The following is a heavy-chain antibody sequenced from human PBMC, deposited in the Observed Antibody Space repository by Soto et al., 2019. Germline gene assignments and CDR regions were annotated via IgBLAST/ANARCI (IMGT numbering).Heavy chain of an antibody. CDR2: IDWDDDK. D-gene: IGHD2-15*01. CDR3: AHIEVSGSAFDI. CDR1: GFSFTTSEMR. J-gene: IGHJ3*02. V-gene: IGHV2-70*04. Sequence: SGPTLVNPTQTLTLTCTFSGFSFTTSEMRVGWIRQPPGKALEWLARIDWDDDKFYSTSLKTRLTISKDTSKNQVVLTMTNMDPVDTATYYCAHIEVSGSAFDIWGQGTMVTVSS.